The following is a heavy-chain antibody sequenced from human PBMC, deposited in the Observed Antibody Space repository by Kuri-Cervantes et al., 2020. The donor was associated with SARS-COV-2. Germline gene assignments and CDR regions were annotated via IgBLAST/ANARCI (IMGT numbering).Heavy chain of an antibody. CDR2: IYYSGST. J-gene: IGHJ6*03. D-gene: IGHD4-17*01. CDR3: ARAYGFLRYIYYMDV. CDR1: GCPISSHY. V-gene: IGHV4-59*11. Sequence: SETLTLTCTVSGCPISSHYWSWIRQPPGKGLDWIGYIYYSGSTNYNPSLKSRVTISVDTSSKQFSLNLRSVTAADTAVYFCARAYGFLRYIYYMDVWGRGTPVTVSS.